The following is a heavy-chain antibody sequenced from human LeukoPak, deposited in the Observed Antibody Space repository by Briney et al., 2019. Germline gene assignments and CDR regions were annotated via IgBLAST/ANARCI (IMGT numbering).Heavy chain of an antibody. Sequence: SETLSLTCTVSGGSVSSGSYYWSWIRQPPGKGLEWIGYIYHSGSTYYNPSLKSRVTISVDRSKNQFSLKLSSVTAADTAVYYCARVQYYYDSSGYYHTFFDYWGQGTLVTVSS. CDR1: GGSVSSGSYY. CDR3: ARVQYYYDSSGYYHTFFDY. J-gene: IGHJ4*02. CDR2: IYHSGST. V-gene: IGHV4-30-2*01. D-gene: IGHD3-22*01.